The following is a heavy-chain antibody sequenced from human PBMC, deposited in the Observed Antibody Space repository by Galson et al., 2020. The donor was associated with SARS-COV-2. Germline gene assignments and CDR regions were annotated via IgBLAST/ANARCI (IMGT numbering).Heavy chain of an antibody. CDR2: IYSSGRT. J-gene: IGHJ5*02. D-gene: IGHD3-22*01. Sequence: SETLSLTCAVSGGSISSSGYYWGWIRQPPGKGLQWIGSIYSSGRTYYNASLKSRVTIFVDTSKNQFTLKLTSVTAADTAVYYCAREYFYDSSDYWNWFDPWGQGTLVTVSS. V-gene: IGHV4-39*02. CDR3: AREYFYDSSDYWNWFDP. CDR1: GGSISSSGYY.